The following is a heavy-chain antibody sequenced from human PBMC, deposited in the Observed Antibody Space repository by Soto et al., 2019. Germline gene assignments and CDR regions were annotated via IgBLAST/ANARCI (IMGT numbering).Heavy chain of an antibody. V-gene: IGHV3-74*01. CDR1: GFIFNNYW. CDR2: INGDGSTT. Sequence: PGGSLRLSCAASGFIFNNYWMHWVRQAPGKGRVWVARINGDGSTTTYVGSAKGRFTISRDNAKNTVYLQMNSLRVEDTAVYYCGRGSGPRGRPYWGQGILVTVSS. J-gene: IGHJ4*02. D-gene: IGHD1-26*01. CDR3: GRGSGPRGRPY.